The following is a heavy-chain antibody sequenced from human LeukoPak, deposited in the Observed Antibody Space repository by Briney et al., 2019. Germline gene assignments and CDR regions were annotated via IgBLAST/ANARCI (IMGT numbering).Heavy chain of an antibody. Sequence: GGSLRLSCAASGFTVSSNYMSWVRQAPGKGLEWVSVIYSGGSTYYADSVKGRFTISRDNSKNTLYLQMNSLRAEDTAVYYCARDKRIVGAHYFDYWGQGTLVTVSS. D-gene: IGHD1-26*01. CDR2: IYSGGST. J-gene: IGHJ4*02. CDR3: ARDKRIVGAHYFDY. CDR1: GFTVSSNY. V-gene: IGHV3-66*01.